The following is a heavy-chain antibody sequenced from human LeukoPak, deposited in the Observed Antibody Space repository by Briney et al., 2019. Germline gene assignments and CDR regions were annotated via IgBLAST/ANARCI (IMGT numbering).Heavy chain of an antibody. CDR1: GYSFTSYW. Sequence: GESLKISCKGSGYSFTSYWIGWVRQMPGKGLEWMGIIYPGDSDTRYSPSFQGQVTISADKSISTAYLQWSSLKASDTAMYYCARQPDYYGSGSWLEYYYYGMDVWGQGTTVTVSS. V-gene: IGHV5-51*01. CDR3: ARQPDYYGSGSWLEYYYYGMDV. D-gene: IGHD3-10*01. J-gene: IGHJ6*02. CDR2: IYPGDSDT.